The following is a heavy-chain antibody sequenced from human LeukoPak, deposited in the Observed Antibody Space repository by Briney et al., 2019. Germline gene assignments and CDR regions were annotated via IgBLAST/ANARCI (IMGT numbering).Heavy chain of an antibody. CDR1: GYTFTSYY. Sequence: ASVKVSCKASGYTFTSYYMHWVRQAPGQGLEWMGIINPSGGSTSYAQKFQGRVTMTRDTSISTAYMELSSLRSEDTAVYYCTVGPPNWGFDYWGQGTLVTVSS. V-gene: IGHV1-46*01. CDR3: TVGPPNWGFDY. D-gene: IGHD7-27*01. J-gene: IGHJ4*02. CDR2: INPSGGST.